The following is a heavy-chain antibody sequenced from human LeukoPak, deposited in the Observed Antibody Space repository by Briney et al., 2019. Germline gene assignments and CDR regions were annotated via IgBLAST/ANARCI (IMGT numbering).Heavy chain of an antibody. J-gene: IGHJ4*02. D-gene: IGHD2-2*01. CDR2: ISSSSSYI. V-gene: IGHV3-21*01. CDR1: GFTFSSYS. Sequence: GGSLRLSCAASGFTFSSYSMNWVRQAPGKGLEWVSSISSSSSYIYYADSVKGRFTISRDNAKNSLYLQMNSLRAEDTAVYYCARVLREYQLLVAFDYWGQGTLVTVSS. CDR3: ARVLREYQLLVAFDY.